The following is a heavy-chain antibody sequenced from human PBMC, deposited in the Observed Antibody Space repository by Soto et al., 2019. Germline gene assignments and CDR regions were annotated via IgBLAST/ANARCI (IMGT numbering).Heavy chain of an antibody. CDR2: INRDGSST. CDR3: ARVSGITDY. V-gene: IGHV3-74*01. Sequence: PGGSLRLSCAASGFTFSSYWMHWVRQAPGPGLVLVSRINRDGSSTSYADSVKGRFTISRDNAKIPLYLEMNSLRAEDTAVYYGARVSGITDYLGQGTLVNVSS. CDR1: GFTFSSYW. D-gene: IGHD1-20*01. J-gene: IGHJ4*02.